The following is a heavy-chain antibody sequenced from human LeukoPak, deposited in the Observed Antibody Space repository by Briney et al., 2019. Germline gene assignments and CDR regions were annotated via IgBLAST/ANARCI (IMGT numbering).Heavy chain of an antibody. D-gene: IGHD5-18*01. J-gene: IGHJ4*02. Sequence: SETLSLTCTVSGGSISSSSYYWGSIRQPPGKWLEWIVSIYYSGSTYYTTSLKSRVTISVDPSKNQFSLKLSSVTAADTAVYYSARDRYALGYWGQGTLVTVSS. CDR1: GGSISSSSYY. V-gene: IGHV4-39*07. CDR3: ARDRYALGY. CDR2: IYYSGST.